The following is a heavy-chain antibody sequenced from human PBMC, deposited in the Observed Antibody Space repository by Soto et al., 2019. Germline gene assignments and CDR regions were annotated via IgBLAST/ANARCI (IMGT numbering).Heavy chain of an antibody. CDR3: TVLRLGELSSTY. CDR1: GFTFSGSA. V-gene: IGHV3-73*01. CDR2: IRSKANSYAT. Sequence: PGGSLRLSCAASGFTFSGSAMHWVRQASGKGLEWVGRIRSKANSYATAYAASVKGRFTISRDDSKNTAYLQMNSLKTEDTAVYYGTVLRLGELSSTYWGQGTLVTVSS. J-gene: IGHJ4*02. D-gene: IGHD3-16*02.